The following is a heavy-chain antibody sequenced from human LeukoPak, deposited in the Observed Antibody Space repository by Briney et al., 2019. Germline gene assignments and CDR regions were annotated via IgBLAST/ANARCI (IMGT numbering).Heavy chain of an antibody. CDR3: ARASEYSYGLAYFGY. CDR2: ISAYNGNT. Sequence: ASVKVSCKASGYTFTSYGISWVRQAPGQGLEWMGWISAYNGNTNYAQKLQGRVTMTTDTSTSTAYMELRSLRSDDTAVYYCARASEYSYGLAYFGYWGQGTLVTVSS. V-gene: IGHV1-18*01. J-gene: IGHJ4*02. CDR1: GYTFTSYG. D-gene: IGHD5-18*01.